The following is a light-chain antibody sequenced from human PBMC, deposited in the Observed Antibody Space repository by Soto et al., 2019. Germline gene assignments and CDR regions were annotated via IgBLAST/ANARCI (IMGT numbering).Light chain of an antibody. V-gene: IGKV1-39*01. J-gene: IGKJ2*01. CDR3: QHSYITPRYT. CDR2: ASY. CDR1: QSISSH. Sequence: DIQITQSPSSLSASVGDRVTITCRASQSISSHLNCYQHKPGRPPRLLIFASYILEGGVPSRFSGSGSDTYFTRTIDSLQPEDVATYYCQHSYITPRYTFGQGTKVEI.